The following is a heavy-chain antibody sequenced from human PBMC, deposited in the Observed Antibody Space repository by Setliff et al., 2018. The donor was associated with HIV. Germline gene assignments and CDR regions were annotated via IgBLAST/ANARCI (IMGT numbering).Heavy chain of an antibody. V-gene: IGHV4-61*02. J-gene: IGHJ6*03. D-gene: IGHD3-22*01. CDR1: GGSISSGSYY. CDR3: ARETYYYDNPQYYYYYMDV. CDR2: IYTSGST. Sequence: SETLSLTCTVSGGSISSGSYYWSWIRQPAGKGLEWIGRIYTSGSTNYNPSLKSRVTISVDTSKNQFSLKLRYLTAADTAVYYCARETYYYDNPQYYYYYMDVWGKGTTVTVSS.